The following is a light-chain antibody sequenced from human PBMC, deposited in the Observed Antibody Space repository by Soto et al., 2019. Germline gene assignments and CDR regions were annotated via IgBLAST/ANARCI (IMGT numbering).Light chain of an antibody. CDR2: GAS. V-gene: IGKV3-20*01. CDR3: QLYGTSPPYI. Sequence: EIVLTQSPGTLSLSPGEWATLSCRASQSVSSGDVAWYRQKPGQAPRLLIYGASIRATGIPDRFSGSGSGTDFTLTISRVEPEDFAVYYWQLYGTSPPYIFGQGTKLEIK. CDR1: QSVSSGD. J-gene: IGKJ2*01.